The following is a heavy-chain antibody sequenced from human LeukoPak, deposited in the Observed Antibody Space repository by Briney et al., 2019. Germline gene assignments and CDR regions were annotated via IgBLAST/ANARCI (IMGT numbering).Heavy chain of an antibody. CDR1: GYXFTGYY. D-gene: IGHD4-17*01. Sequence: ASVKVSCKASGYXFTGYYMHWVRQAPGQGLEWMGWINPNSGGTNYAQKFQGRVTMTRDTSISTAYMELSRLRSDDTAVYYCASEFDGDYALDYWGQGTLVTVSS. J-gene: IGHJ4*02. V-gene: IGHV1-2*02. CDR2: INPNSGGT. CDR3: ASEFDGDYALDY.